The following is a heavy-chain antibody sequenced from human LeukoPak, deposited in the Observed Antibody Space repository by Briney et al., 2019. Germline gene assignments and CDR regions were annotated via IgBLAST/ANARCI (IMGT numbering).Heavy chain of an antibody. J-gene: IGHJ4*02. Sequence: SVKVSCKASGGTFSSYAISWVRQAPGQGLEWMGGIIPIFGTANYAQKFQGRVTITTDESTSTAYMELSSLRSEDTAVYYCARGRLDYDFWSGYRQPLDYWAQGTLVTVSS. CDR3: ARGRLDYDFWSGYRQPLDY. CDR2: IIPIFGTA. D-gene: IGHD3-3*01. V-gene: IGHV1-69*05. CDR1: GGTFSSYA.